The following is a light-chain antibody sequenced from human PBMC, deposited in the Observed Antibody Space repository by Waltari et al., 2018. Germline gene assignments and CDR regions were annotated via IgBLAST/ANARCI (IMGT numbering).Light chain of an antibody. J-gene: IGKJ1*01. CDR2: HAS. CDR1: ESVSKF. CDR3: QKYDSLPAT. V-gene: IGKV3-20*01. Sequence: EVVFAQSPGTLSFSLGEGATLSCRASESVSKFLAWYQQKPGQAPRLLIFHASNRASGIPDRFSGSGFGTDFSLTISRLEPEDFAVYYCQKYDSLPATFGQGTKVEIK.